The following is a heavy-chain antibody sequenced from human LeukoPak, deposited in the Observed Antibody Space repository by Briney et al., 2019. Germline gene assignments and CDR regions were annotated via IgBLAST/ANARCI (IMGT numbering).Heavy chain of an antibody. CDR2: INTDGRST. V-gene: IGHV3-74*01. Sequence: GGSLRLSCAAPGFTFSDYWMHWVRQVPGKGLVWVSRINTDGRSTIYADSVKGRFTISRDNAKNTLYLQMNSLRGEDTGVYYCGRDESVSGPTTFDFWGQGTLVTVSS. D-gene: IGHD6-19*01. J-gene: IGHJ4*02. CDR1: GFTFSDYW. CDR3: GRDESVSGPTTFDF.